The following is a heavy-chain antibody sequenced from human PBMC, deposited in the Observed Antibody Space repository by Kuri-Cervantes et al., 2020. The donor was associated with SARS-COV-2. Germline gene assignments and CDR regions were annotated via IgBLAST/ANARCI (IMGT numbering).Heavy chain of an antibody. CDR2: IYHSGSI. CDR3: ARREIAARRLFDY. V-gene: IGHV4-38-2*01. CDR1: DDSISRGYY. Sequence: ESLKISCAVSDDSISRGYYWGWIRQSPGKGLEWIGSIYHSGSIFYNPSLKSRVTISVDTSKNQFSLKLSSVTAADTAVYYCARREIAARRLFDYWGQGTLVTVSS. J-gene: IGHJ4*02. D-gene: IGHD6-6*01.